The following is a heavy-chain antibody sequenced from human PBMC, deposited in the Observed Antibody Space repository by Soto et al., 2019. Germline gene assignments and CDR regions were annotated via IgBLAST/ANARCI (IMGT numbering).Heavy chain of an antibody. V-gene: IGHV4-39*01. CDR3: ARGSYDFWSGTGSYYYMDV. J-gene: IGHJ6*03. Sequence: SETLSLTCTVSGGSISSSSYYWGWIRQPPGKGLEWIGSIYYSGSTYYNPSLKSRVTISVDTSKNQFSLKLSSVTAADTAVYYCARGSYDFWSGTGSYYYMDVWGKGTTDTVSS. D-gene: IGHD3-3*01. CDR2: IYYSGST. CDR1: GGSISSSSYY.